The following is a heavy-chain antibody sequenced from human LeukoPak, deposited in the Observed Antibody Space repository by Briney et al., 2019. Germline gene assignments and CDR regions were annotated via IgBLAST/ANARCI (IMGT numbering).Heavy chain of an antibody. CDR3: ARHGAGSSLDY. V-gene: IGHV4-59*08. CDR2: MYYRGST. Sequence: SETLSLTCTVSGGSISSYYWSWIRQPPGKGLEWIGYMYYRGSTNYNPSLKSRVTMSVDKSKNQFSLNLSSVTAADTAVYYCARHGAGSSLDYWGQGTLVTVSS. CDR1: GGSISSYY. J-gene: IGHJ4*02. D-gene: IGHD6-13*01.